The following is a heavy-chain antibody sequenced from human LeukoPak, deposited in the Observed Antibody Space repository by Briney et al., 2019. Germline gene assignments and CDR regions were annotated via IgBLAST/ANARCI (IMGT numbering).Heavy chain of an antibody. CDR1: GFTFSTYW. V-gene: IGHV3-7*05. D-gene: IGHD5-18*01. CDR3: ARGGYSYAIDF. Sequence: GGSLRLSCAASGFTFSTYWMTWVRQAPGKGLEWVANIKQDGSEKYYVDSVKGRFIISRDNAKNSLYLQMNSLRDEDTAVYYCARGGYSYAIDFWGQGTLVTVSS. J-gene: IGHJ4*02. CDR2: IKQDGSEK.